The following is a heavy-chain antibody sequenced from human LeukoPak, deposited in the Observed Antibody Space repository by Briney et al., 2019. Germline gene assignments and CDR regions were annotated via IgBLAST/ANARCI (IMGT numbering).Heavy chain of an antibody. CDR3: ANSFDSSGYFPFDY. J-gene: IGHJ4*02. V-gene: IGHV1-2*02. CDR2: INPNGGGT. CDR1: GYTFTGYY. D-gene: IGHD3-22*01. Sequence: ASVKVSCKASGYTFTGYYMHWVRQAPGQGLEWMGWINPNGGGTTYAQKFQGRVTITRDTSISTACMELGSLRSDDTAVYYCANSFDSSGYFPFDYWGQGTLVTVSS.